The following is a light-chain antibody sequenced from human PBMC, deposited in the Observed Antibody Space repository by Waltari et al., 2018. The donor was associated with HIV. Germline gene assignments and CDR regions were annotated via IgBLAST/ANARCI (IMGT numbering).Light chain of an antibody. J-gene: IGLJ3*02. CDR3: QTWGTGIQV. CDR1: SGHTNYA. CDR2: LKRDGSN. Sequence: QLVLTQSPSASASLGASVKLTCTLSSGHTNYAIAWHQQHPEKGPRYLMTLKRDGSNSKGDGIPDRFSGSSSGAERYLISSSLQSEDEADYYCQTWGTGIQVFGGGTKVTVL. V-gene: IGLV4-69*02.